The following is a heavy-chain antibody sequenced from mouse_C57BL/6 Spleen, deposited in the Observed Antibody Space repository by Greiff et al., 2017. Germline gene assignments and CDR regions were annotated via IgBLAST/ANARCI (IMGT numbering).Heavy chain of an antibody. CDR1: GYSFTDYN. CDR3: AANYGYDVGYDAMDY. Sequence: EVKLQQPGPELVKPGASVKISCKASGYSFTDYNMNWVKQSNGKSLEWIGVINPNYGTTSYNQKFKGKATLTVDPSSSTAYMQLNSLTSEDSAVYCWAANYGYDVGYDAMDYWGQGTSVTVSS. V-gene: IGHV1-39*01. D-gene: IGHD2-2*01. J-gene: IGHJ4*01. CDR2: INPNYGTT.